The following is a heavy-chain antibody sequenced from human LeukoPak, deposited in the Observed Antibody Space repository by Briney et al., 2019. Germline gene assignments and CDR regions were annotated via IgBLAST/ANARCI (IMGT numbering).Heavy chain of an antibody. CDR1: GFTLGSHD. Sequence: GGSLRFSCTASGFTLGSHDMHWVRQTTGEGLEWVAAIASGFQTFYAGSVKGRFTVSREDAKNSLYLQMNSLRAGDTAVYYCVREARGYHYTYFDYWGQGTMVTVTS. CDR3: VREARGYHYTYFDY. J-gene: IGHJ4*02. V-gene: IGHV3-13*01. D-gene: IGHD5-18*01. CDR2: IASGFQT.